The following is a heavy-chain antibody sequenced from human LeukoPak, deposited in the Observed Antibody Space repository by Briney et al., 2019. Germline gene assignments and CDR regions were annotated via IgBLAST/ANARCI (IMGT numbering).Heavy chain of an antibody. CDR3: ARGPEFPMVQFDY. D-gene: IGHD2-21*01. CDR1: GYTFTSYD. V-gene: IGHV1-8*01. CDR2: MNPNSGNT. J-gene: IGHJ4*02. Sequence: ASVKVSCKASGYTFTSYDINWVRQATGQGLEWMGWMNPNSGNTGYAQKFQGRVTMTRDTSISTAYMELSSLRSEDTAVYYCARGPEFPMVQFDYWGQGTLVTVSS.